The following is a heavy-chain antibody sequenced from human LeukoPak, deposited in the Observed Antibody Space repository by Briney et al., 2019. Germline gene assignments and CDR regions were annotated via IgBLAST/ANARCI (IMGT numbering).Heavy chain of an antibody. Sequence: GGSLRLSCAASGFTFSNAWMNWVRQAPGKGLEWVGRIKSKTDGGTTDFAAPVKGKFTISRDDSKNTLYLQMNSLKTEDTAVYYCSTVLWELPSSSGDYSYFYYMDVWGRGTTVTVSS. J-gene: IGHJ6*03. CDR2: IKSKTDGGTT. D-gene: IGHD1-26*01. CDR1: GFTFSNAW. V-gene: IGHV3-15*01. CDR3: STVLWELPSSSGDYSYFYYMDV.